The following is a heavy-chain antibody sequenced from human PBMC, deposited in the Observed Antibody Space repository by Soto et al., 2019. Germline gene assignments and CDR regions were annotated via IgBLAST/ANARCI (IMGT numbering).Heavy chain of an antibody. J-gene: IGHJ3*02. V-gene: IGHV4-39*01. CDR1: GGSISSSSYY. D-gene: IGHD6-19*01. CDR3: ARATYGAVAGTPAFDI. Sequence: QLQLQESGPGLVKPSETLSLTCTVSGGSISSSSYYWGWIRQPPGKGLEWIGSIYYSGSTYYNPSLKSRVTISVDTSKNQFSLKLSSVTAADTAVYYCARATYGAVAGTPAFDIWGQGTMVTVSS. CDR2: IYYSGST.